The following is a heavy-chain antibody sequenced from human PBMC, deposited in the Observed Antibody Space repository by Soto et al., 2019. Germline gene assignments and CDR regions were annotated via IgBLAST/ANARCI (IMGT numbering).Heavy chain of an antibody. J-gene: IGHJ6*03. Sequence: SQTLSLTCAISGDSVSSNSAAWNWIRQSPSRGLEWLGRTYYRSKWYNDYAVSVKSRITINPDTSKNQFSLQLNSVTPEDTAVYYCERVQYYDFWSGDLLSHGGEYYYMDGWGKGTTVTLSS. CDR1: GDSVSSNSAA. CDR3: ERVQYYDFWSGDLLSHGGEYYYMDG. CDR2: TYYRSKWYN. D-gene: IGHD3-3*01. V-gene: IGHV6-1*01.